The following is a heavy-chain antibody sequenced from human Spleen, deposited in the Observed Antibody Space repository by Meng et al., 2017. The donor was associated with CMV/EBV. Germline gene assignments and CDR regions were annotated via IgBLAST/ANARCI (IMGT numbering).Heavy chain of an antibody. CDR1: GFTFSSYW. CDR3: ARDIVVVPAAPGGMDV. J-gene: IGHJ6*02. Sequence: GESLKISCAASGFTFSSYWMSWVRQAPGKGLEWVSGISGTGGSTYYADSVKGRFTISRDNSKNTLYLQMNSLRAEDTAVYYCARDIVVVPAAPGGMDVWGQGTTVTVSS. V-gene: IGHV3-23*01. D-gene: IGHD2-2*01. CDR2: ISGTGGST.